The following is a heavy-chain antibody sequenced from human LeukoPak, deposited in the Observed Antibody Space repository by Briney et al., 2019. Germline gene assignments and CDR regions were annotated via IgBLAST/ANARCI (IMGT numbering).Heavy chain of an antibody. Sequence: GGSLRLSCAASGFTFSSYAMSWVRQAPGKGLEWVSAISGSGGSTYYADSEKGGFTISRDNSKNTLYLQMISLRAEDTAVYYCAKDPYGDYVFDYWGQGTLVTVSS. V-gene: IGHV3-23*01. J-gene: IGHJ4*02. D-gene: IGHD4-17*01. CDR1: GFTFSSYA. CDR2: ISGSGGST. CDR3: AKDPYGDYVFDY.